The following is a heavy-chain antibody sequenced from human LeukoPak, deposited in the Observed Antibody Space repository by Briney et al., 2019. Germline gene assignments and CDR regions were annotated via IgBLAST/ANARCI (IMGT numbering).Heavy chain of an antibody. J-gene: IGHJ5*02. CDR2: ITMSGSVI. D-gene: IGHD6-19*01. Sequence: GGSLRLSCAASGFKFRDYYMSWIRQAPGKGLEWISYITMSGSVIQYSSSVKGRFTTSRDNARNSLYPQMNSLRADDTAVYYCARGGWSRGWFDPWGQGTLVAVSS. CDR1: GFKFRDYY. CDR3: ARGGWSRGWFDP. V-gene: IGHV3-11*01.